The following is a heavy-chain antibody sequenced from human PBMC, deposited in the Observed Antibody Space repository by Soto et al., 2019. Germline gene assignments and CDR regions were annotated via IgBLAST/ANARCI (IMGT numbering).Heavy chain of an antibody. CDR3: AKDMENGYNPYYFYGMDV. V-gene: IGHV3-9*01. CDR1: GFNFNDYA. D-gene: IGHD3-10*01. J-gene: IGHJ6*02. Sequence: EVQLVESGGGLVQPGRSLRLSCAASGFNFNDYAMHWVRQAPGKGLEWVSSISWNSVSIGYADSVKGRFTISRDNARNSLYLQMNSLRAEDTALYYCAKDMENGYNPYYFYGMDVWGQGTTVTVSS. CDR2: ISWNSVSI.